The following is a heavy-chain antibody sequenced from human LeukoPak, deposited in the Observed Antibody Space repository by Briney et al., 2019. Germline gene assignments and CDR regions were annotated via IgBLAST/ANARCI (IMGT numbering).Heavy chain of an antibody. D-gene: IGHD3-3*01. J-gene: IGHJ5*02. CDR3: ARSYDFWSGPPFDP. CDR2: INPNSGGA. V-gene: IGHV1-2*02. Sequence: ASVKVSCKASGYTFTGHYMHWVRQAPGQGLEWMGWINPNSGGAKYAQKFQGRVTLTRDTSISTAYMELSRLRCDDTAVYYCARSYDFWSGPPFDPWGQGTLVTVSS. CDR1: GYTFTGHY.